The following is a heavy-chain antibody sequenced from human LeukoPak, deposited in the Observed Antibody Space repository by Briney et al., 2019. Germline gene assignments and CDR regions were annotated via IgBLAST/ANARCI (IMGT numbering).Heavy chain of an antibody. D-gene: IGHD6-13*01. J-gene: IGHJ4*02. CDR2: ISGSGGST. V-gene: IGHV3-23*01. CDR1: GFTFSSDA. CDR3: AEDALLAAAGQYYFDY. Sequence: GGSLRLSCAASGFTFSSDAMSWVRQAPGKGLEWVSAISGSGGSTYYADSVKGRFTISRDNSKNTLYLQMNSLRAEDTAVYYCAEDALLAAAGQYYFDYWGQGTLVTVSS.